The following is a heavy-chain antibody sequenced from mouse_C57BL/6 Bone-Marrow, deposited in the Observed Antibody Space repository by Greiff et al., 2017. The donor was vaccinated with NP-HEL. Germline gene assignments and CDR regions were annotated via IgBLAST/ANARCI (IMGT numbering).Heavy chain of an antibody. CDR1: GYTFTSYW. CDR3: ARSNYGSYYYAMDY. J-gene: IGHJ4*01. CDR2: IDPSDSYT. Sequence: VQLQQPGAELVMPGASVMLSCKASGYTFTSYWMHWVKQRPGQGLEWIGEIDPSDSYTNYNQKFKGKSTLTVDKSSSTAYMQLSSLTSEDSAVYYCARSNYGSYYYAMDYWGQGTSVTVSS. V-gene: IGHV1-69*01. D-gene: IGHD1-1*01.